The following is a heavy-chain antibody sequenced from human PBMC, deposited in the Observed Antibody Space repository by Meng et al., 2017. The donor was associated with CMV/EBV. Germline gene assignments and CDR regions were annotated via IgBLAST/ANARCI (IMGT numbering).Heavy chain of an antibody. J-gene: IGHJ4*02. V-gene: IGHV3-30*02. Sequence: GGSLRPSCAASGFTFSSSGMHWVRQAPGKGLEWVAFIRYDGSNKDYADSVKGRFTISRDNSKNTLYLQMNSLRAEDTAVYYCAKAMMVREPLDYWGQGTLVTVSS. CDR2: IRYDGSNK. D-gene: IGHD3-10*01. CDR3: AKAMMVREPLDY. CDR1: GFTFSSSG.